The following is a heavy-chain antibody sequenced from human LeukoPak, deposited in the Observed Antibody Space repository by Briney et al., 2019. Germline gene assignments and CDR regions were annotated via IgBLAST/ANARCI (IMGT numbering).Heavy chain of an antibody. J-gene: IGHJ3*02. CDR2: IYYSGST. CDR3: ASLATGGVDAFDI. Sequence: PSETLSLTCTVSGDSISSSIHYWGWIRQPPGKGLEWIGYIYYSGSTNYNPSLKSRVTISVDTSKNQFSLKLSSVTAADTAVYYCASLATGGVDAFDIWGQGTMVTVSS. CDR1: GDSISSSIHY. V-gene: IGHV4-61*05. D-gene: IGHD1-26*01.